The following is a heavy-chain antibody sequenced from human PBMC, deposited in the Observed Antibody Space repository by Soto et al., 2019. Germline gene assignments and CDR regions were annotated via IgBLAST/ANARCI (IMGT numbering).Heavy chain of an antibody. CDR2: INHSGST. Sequence: PSETLSLTCAVYGGSFSGYYWSWIRQPPGKGLEWIGEINHSGSTNYNPSLKSRVTISVDTSKNQFSLKLSSVTAADTAVYYCGRARSITIFGVVTHYYMDVWGKGTTVTVSS. D-gene: IGHD3-3*01. V-gene: IGHV4-34*01. J-gene: IGHJ6*03. CDR3: GRARSITIFGVVTHYYMDV. CDR1: GGSFSGYY.